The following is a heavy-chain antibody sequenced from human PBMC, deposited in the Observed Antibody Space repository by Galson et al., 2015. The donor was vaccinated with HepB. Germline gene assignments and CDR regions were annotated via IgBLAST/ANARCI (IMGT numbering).Heavy chain of an antibody. V-gene: IGHV1-46*03. Sequence: SVKVSCKASGYTFSNYYMHWVRQAPGQGLEWMGIINPSGYSTSYAQRFQGRITMTRDTSTSTVYMELSSLRSEDTAVYFCARDRTTVPTSQERYFDLWGRGTLVTVSS. CDR2: INPSGYST. CDR3: ARDRTTVPTSQERYFDL. CDR1: GYTFSNYY. J-gene: IGHJ2*01. D-gene: IGHD4-17*01.